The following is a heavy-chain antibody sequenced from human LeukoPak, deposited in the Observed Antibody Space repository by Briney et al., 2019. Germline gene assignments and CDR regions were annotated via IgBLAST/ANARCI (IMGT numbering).Heavy chain of an antibody. J-gene: IGHJ4*02. CDR3: ARGTYYYDSSGYSYYFDY. CDR1: GYTFTSYG. V-gene: IGHV1-3*01. Sequence: ASVKVSCKASGYTFTSYGISWVRQAPGQGLEWMGWINAGNGNTKYSQKFQGRVTITRDTSASTAYMELSSLRSEDTAVYYCARGTYYYDSSGYSYYFDYWGQGTLVTVSS. D-gene: IGHD3-22*01. CDR2: INAGNGNT.